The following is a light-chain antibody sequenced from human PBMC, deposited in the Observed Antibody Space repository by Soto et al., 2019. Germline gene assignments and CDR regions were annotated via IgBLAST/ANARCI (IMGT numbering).Light chain of an antibody. V-gene: IGKV3-15*01. CDR2: GAS. J-gene: IGKJ1*01. Sequence: EIVMTQSPATLSVSPGERATLSCRASQSVSINLAWYQQKPGQARRPLIYGASTRATGIPARFSGSGSGTEFTLTISSLQSEDFAVYYCQQYNNWPPTFGQGTKVEIK. CDR3: QQYNNWPPT. CDR1: QSVSIN.